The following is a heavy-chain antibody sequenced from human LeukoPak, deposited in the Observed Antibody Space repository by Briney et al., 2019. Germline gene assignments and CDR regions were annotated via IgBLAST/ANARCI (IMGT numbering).Heavy chain of an antibody. V-gene: IGHV3-48*01. Sequence: GGSLRLSCAASGFTFSSYSMNWVRQAPGKGLEGVSYISSSSTTIYYADSVKGRFTISRDTAKNSLYLQMNSLRAEDTAVYYCARGTTVTPLAFDYWGQGTLVTVSS. CDR3: ARGTTVTPLAFDY. CDR1: GFTFSSYS. J-gene: IGHJ4*02. CDR2: ISSSSTTI. D-gene: IGHD4-17*01.